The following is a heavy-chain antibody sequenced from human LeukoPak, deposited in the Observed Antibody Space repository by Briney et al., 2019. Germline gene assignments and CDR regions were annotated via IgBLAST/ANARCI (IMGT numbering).Heavy chain of an antibody. V-gene: IGHV3-30-3*01. Sequence: QAGGSLRLSCAASGFTFSSYAMPWVRQAPGKGLERVAVISYDGSNKYYADSVKGRFTISRDNSKNTLYLQMNSLRAEDTAVYYCARGDFWSGPYYYYGMDVWGQGTTVTVSS. CDR1: GFTFSSYA. J-gene: IGHJ6*02. D-gene: IGHD3-3*01. CDR3: ARGDFWSGPYYYYGMDV. CDR2: ISYDGSNK.